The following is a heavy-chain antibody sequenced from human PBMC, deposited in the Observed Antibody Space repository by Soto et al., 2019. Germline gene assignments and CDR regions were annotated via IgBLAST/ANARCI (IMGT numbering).Heavy chain of an antibody. J-gene: IGHJ4*02. D-gene: IGHD1-1*01. CDR1: GGSISSYY. CDR2: IYYSGST. CDR3: ARGTSALEFDY. V-gene: IGHV4-59*08. Sequence: QVQLQESGPGLVKPSETLSLTCTVSGGSISSYYWSWIRQPPGKGLEWIGFIYYSGSTNYNPSLKIRVAISVDTSKNQFSLKVSSVTAADTAVYYCARGTSALEFDYWGQGTLVTVSS.